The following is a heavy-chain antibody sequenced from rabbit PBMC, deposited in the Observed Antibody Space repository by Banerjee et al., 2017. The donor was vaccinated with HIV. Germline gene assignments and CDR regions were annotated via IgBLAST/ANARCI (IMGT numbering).Heavy chain of an antibody. J-gene: IGHJ4*01. CDR1: GFSFSSSYW. CDR2: IYNGDGSI. Sequence: EESGGGLVQPEGSLTLTCTASGFSFSSSYWICWLRQAPGKGLEWIASIYNGDGSIYYASWVNGRFTISKTSSTTVTLQMTSLTAADTATYFCARYNNNGLYYDLWGPGTLVTVS. V-gene: IGHV1S45*01. CDR3: ARYNNNGLYYDL. D-gene: IGHD1-1*01.